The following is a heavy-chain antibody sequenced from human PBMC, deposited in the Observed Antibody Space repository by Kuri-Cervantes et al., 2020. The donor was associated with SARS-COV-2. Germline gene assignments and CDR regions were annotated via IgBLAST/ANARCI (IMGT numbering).Heavy chain of an antibody. CDR3: ARDKGFFGGPPERGFDY. CDR1: GYTFTSYG. Sequence: ASVKVSCKASGYTFTSYGIIWVRQAPGQGLEWMGWISAYNGNTNYAQKLQGRVTMTTDTSTSTAYMELRSLRSDDTAVYYCARDKGFFGGPPERGFDYWGQGTLVTVSS. J-gene: IGHJ4*02. CDR2: ISAYNGNT. V-gene: IGHV1-18*01. D-gene: IGHD3-10*01.